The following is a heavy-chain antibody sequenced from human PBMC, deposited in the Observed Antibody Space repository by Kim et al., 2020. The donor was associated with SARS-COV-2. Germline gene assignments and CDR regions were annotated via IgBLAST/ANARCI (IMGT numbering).Heavy chain of an antibody. Sequence: GGSLRLSCAASGFTFSSYGMHWVRQAPGKGLEWVAVISYDGSNKYYADSVKGRFTISRDNSKNTPYLQMNSLRAEDTAVYYCARDRKVVGATYWFDPWGQGTLVTVSS. V-gene: IGHV3-33*05. CDR2: ISYDGSNK. CDR1: GFTFSSYG. CDR3: ARDRKVVGATYWFDP. J-gene: IGHJ5*02. D-gene: IGHD1-26*01.